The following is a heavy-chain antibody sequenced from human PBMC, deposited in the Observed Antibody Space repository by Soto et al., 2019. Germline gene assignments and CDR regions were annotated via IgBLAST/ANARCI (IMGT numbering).Heavy chain of an antibody. V-gene: IGHV1-3*04. Sequence: GASVKVSCKASGYTFKSYQIYWVRQAPGQRLECMGWINIGNGNTEYSENFQGRVTMTRDTSASTAYMELSSLRSEDTAVYYCARDTDLTLVTTLDYWGQGTPITVSS. J-gene: IGHJ4*02. CDR2: INIGNGNT. D-gene: IGHD4-17*01. CDR1: GYTFKSYQ. CDR3: ARDTDLTLVTTLDY.